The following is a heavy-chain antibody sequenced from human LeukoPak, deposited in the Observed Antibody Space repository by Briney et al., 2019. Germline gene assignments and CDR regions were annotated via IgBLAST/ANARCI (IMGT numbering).Heavy chain of an antibody. J-gene: IGHJ4*02. CDR3: ARGARATVTTYYFDY. Sequence: ASVKVSCKASGYTFTGYYMHWVRQAPGQGLEWMGWINPNSGGTNYAQKFQGRVTMTRDTSISTAYMELSRLRSDDTAVYYCARGARATVTTYYFDYWGQGTLVTVSS. D-gene: IGHD4-17*01. CDR1: GYTFTGYY. CDR2: INPNSGGT. V-gene: IGHV1-2*02.